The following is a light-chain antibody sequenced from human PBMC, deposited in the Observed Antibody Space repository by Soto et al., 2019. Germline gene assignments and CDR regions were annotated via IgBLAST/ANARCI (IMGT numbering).Light chain of an antibody. CDR1: SGHSSYA. J-gene: IGLJ3*02. CDR2: LNSDGSH. Sequence: QPVLTQSPSASASLGASVKLTCSLSSGHSSYAIAWHQQQPEKGPRYLMKLNSDGSHSKGDGIPDRFSGSSSGAERYLTISSLQSEDEADYYCQTWGTGIRVVGGGTQLTVL. CDR3: QTWGTGIRV. V-gene: IGLV4-69*01.